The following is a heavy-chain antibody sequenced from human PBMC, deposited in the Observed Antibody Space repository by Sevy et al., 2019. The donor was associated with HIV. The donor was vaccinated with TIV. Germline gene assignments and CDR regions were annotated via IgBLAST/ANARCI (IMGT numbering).Heavy chain of an antibody. Sequence: GESLKISCKGSGYRFTSYWIGWVRQMPGKGLECMGIIYPGDSDTGDSPSFQGQVTISADKSISTAYLQWSSLKASDTAMYYCARYVVDTAIFPYGMDIWGQGTTVTVSS. D-gene: IGHD5-18*01. J-gene: IGHJ6*02. CDR1: GYRFTSYW. V-gene: IGHV5-51*01. CDR2: IYPGDSDT. CDR3: ARYVVDTAIFPYGMDI.